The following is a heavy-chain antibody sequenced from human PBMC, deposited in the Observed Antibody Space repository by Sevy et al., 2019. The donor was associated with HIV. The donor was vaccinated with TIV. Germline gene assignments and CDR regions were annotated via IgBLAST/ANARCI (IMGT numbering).Heavy chain of an antibody. CDR2: INPNSGGT. CDR3: ARDLRGGYSYGYAY. V-gene: IGHV1-2*02. J-gene: IGHJ4*02. Sequence: ASVKVSFKASGYTFTGYYMHWVRQAPGQGLEWMGWINPNSGGTNYAQKFQGRVTMTRDTSISTAYMELSRLRSDDTAVYYCARDLRGGYSYGYAYWGQGTLVTVSS. CDR1: GYTFTGYY. D-gene: IGHD5-18*01.